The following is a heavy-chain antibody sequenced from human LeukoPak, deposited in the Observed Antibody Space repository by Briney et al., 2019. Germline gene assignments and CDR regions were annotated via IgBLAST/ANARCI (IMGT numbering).Heavy chain of an antibody. CDR2: IKQDGSEK. J-gene: IGHJ4*02. V-gene: IGHV3-7*01. CDR1: GFTFSSYW. D-gene: IGHD2-15*01. Sequence: GGSLRLSCAASGFTFSSYWMSWVRQAPGKGLEWVANIKQDGSEKYYVDSVKGRFTISRDNAKNSLYLQMNSLRAEDTAVYYCARYCSGGSCYSGDFDYWGQGTLVTVSS. CDR3: ARYCSGGSCYSGDFDY.